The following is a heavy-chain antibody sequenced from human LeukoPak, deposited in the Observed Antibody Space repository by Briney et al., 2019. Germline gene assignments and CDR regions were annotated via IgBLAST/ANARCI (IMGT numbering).Heavy chain of an antibody. CDR2: ISGSGSST. J-gene: IGHJ4*02. V-gene: IGHV3-23*01. CDR3: AKDREAKTYYDFWSGYYELTWYYFDY. Sequence: GGSLRFSCAASGFTVSSNYMSWVRQAPGKGLEWVSAISGSGSSTYYADSVKGRFTISRDNSKNTLYLQMNSLRAEDTAVYYCAKDREAKTYYDFWSGYYELTWYYFDYWGQGTLVTVSS. CDR1: GFTVSSNY. D-gene: IGHD3-3*01.